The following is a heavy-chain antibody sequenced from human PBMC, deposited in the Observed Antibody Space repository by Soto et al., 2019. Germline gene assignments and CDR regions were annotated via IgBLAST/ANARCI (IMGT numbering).Heavy chain of an antibody. J-gene: IGHJ5*02. V-gene: IGHV4-39*02. CDR2: IYYSGST. D-gene: IGHD3-22*01. CDR1: GGSVSSSSYY. Sequence: SETLSLTCTVSGGSVSSSSYYWGWIRQPPGEGLEWIGSIYYSGSTYYNPSLKSRVTISVDTSKNQFSLKLSSVTAADTAVYYCAREDYYDSSGYYGEVDWFDPWGQGTLVTVCS. CDR3: AREDYYDSSGYYGEVDWFDP.